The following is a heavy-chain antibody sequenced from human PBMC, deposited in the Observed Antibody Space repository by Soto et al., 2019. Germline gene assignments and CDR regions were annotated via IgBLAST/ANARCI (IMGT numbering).Heavy chain of an antibody. D-gene: IGHD3-3*01. V-gene: IGHV6-1*01. Sequence: SQTLSLTCAISEDSVSSYNAAWNWFRQSPSRGLEWLGRTYYRSQWFSDYAVSVTRRMTINADTTKHPFSLHLKSVTLEDTAVYYCSRERTGRYDFIDYWCQGTLVTGSS. CDR2: TYYRSQWFS. J-gene: IGHJ4*02. CDR3: SRERTGRYDFIDY. CDR1: EDSVSSYNAA.